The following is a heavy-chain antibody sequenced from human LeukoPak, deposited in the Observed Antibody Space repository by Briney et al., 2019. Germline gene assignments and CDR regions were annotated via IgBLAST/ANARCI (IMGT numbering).Heavy chain of an antibody. CDR1: GFTFDDYA. Sequence: PGRSLRLSCAASGFTFDDYAMHWVRQAPGKGLEWVSGISWNSGSIGYADSVKGRFTISRDNAKNSLYLQMNSLRAEDTALYYCAKDSLVGATPSDAFDIWGQGTMVTVSS. CDR3: AKDSLVGATPSDAFDI. J-gene: IGHJ3*02. D-gene: IGHD1-26*01. V-gene: IGHV3-9*01. CDR2: ISWNSGSI.